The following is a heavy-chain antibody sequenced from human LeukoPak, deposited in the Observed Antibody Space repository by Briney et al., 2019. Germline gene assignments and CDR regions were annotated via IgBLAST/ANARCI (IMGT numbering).Heavy chain of an antibody. J-gene: IGHJ4*02. V-gene: IGHV4-59*01. CDR2: IYYSGST. CDR3: ARERGQSFDY. Sequence: KPSETLSLTCTVSGASISPNYWSWIRQFPGKGLEWIGYIYYSGSTNYNPSLKSRVTISVDTSKNQFSLKLSSVTAADTAVYYCARERGQSFDYWGQGTLVTVSS. D-gene: IGHD5-12*01. CDR1: GASISPNY.